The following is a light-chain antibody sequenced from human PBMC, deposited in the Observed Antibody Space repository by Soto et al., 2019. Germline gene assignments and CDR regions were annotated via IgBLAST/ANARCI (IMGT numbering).Light chain of an antibody. CDR1: ETVSDSQ. V-gene: IGKV3-20*01. CDR3: QQYGSSRWT. J-gene: IGKJ1*01. CDR2: SVS. Sequence: EIVLTQSPDTLSLSPGERATLSCRTSETVSDSQLAWYQQKPGQAPRLLIYSVSTRATGIADRFSGSGSGTDFTLTISRLEHADFALYYCQQYGSSRWTVGQGTRVDIK.